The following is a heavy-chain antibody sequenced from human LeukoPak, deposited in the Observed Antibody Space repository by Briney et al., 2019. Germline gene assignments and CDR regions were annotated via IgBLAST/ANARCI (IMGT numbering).Heavy chain of an antibody. V-gene: IGHV3-48*02. J-gene: IGHJ4*02. CDR3: ARAGRWLGYCSSTSCSPFDY. CDR1: GFTFSSYS. CDR2: ISSSSSTI. Sequence: GGSLRLSCAASGFTFSSYSMNWVRQAPGKGLEWVSYISSSSSTICYADSVKGRFTISRDNAKNSLYLQMNSLRDEDTAVYYCARAGRWLGYCSSTSCSPFDYWGQGTLVTVSS. D-gene: IGHD2-2*01.